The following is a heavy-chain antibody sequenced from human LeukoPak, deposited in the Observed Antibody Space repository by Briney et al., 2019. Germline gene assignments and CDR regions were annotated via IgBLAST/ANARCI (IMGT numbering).Heavy chain of an antibody. Sequence: SVKVSCKASGGTFSSYAISWVRQAPGQGLEWMGGIIPIFGTANYAQKFQGRVTITADESTSTAYMELSSLRSEDTAVYYCARLEVTATNWFDPWGQGTLVTVSS. V-gene: IGHV1-69*13. CDR2: IIPIFGTA. J-gene: IGHJ5*02. CDR3: ARLEVTATNWFDP. CDR1: GGTFSSYA. D-gene: IGHD2-21*02.